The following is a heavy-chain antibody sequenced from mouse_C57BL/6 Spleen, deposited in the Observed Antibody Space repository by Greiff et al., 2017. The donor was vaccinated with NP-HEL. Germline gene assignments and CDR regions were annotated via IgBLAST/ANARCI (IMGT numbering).Heavy chain of an antibody. J-gene: IGHJ4*01. CDR2: IYPGSGST. D-gene: IGHD1-1*01. CDR3: ARGDESSLDY. V-gene: IGHV1-55*01. Sequence: QVQLQQPGAELVKPGASVKMSCKASGYTFTSYWIPWVKQRPGQGLEWIGDIYPGSGSTNYNEKFKSKATLTVDTSSSTAYMQLSSLTSEDAAVYYCARGDESSLDYWGQGTSVTVSS. CDR1: GYTFTSYW.